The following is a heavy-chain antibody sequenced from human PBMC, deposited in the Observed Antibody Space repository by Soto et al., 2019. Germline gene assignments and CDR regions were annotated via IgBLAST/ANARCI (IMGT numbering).Heavy chain of an antibody. Sequence: ASVKVSCKASGYTFASQNRQWVRQAPGQGLEWMGVINPSIGTTTYAQKFQGRVTMTSDTSTSSVYMEVSSLRSEDTAVYYCISTLGARFDYWGQGTLVTVSS. CDR3: ISTLGARFDY. CDR1: GYTFASQN. J-gene: IGHJ4*02. D-gene: IGHD1-26*01. CDR2: INPSIGTT. V-gene: IGHV1-46*03.